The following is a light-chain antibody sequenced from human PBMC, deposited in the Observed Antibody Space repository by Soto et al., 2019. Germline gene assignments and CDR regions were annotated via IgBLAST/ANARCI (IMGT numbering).Light chain of an antibody. CDR3: AAWDDSLNGYV. CDR1: SSDIGGYNY. CDR2: EVT. V-gene: IGLV2-14*01. J-gene: IGLJ1*01. Sequence: QSALTQPASVSGSPGQSITISCTGTSSDIGGYNYVSWYQQYPGKAPNLIIYEVTNRPSGISYRFSGSKSGNTASLTISGLQVEDEADYFCAAWDDSLNGYVFGTGTKLTVL.